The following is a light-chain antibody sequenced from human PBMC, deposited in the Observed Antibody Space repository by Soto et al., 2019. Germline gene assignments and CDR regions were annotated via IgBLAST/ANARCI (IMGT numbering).Light chain of an antibody. V-gene: IGKV3-11*01. Sequence: EIVLTQSPATLSLSPGERATLSCRASQSVSSLLAWYQQKSGQPPRLLISDASNRATGVPARFSGSGYGTDFTLIISSLEPEDFAVYYCQQRSNWPLSFGGGTKVEI. J-gene: IGKJ4*01. CDR1: QSVSSL. CDR3: QQRSNWPLS. CDR2: DAS.